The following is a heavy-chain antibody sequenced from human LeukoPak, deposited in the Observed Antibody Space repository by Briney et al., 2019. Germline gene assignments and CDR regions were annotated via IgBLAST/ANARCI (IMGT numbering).Heavy chain of an antibody. CDR3: ARPVGGDGYNYYAY. CDR1: GGSIDSSSYY. D-gene: IGHD5-24*01. Sequence: PSETLSLTCTVSGGSIDSSSYYWGWIRQPPGKGLEWFGSIYHNGITYYNPSLKSRVTISVDTSKNQFSLKLSSVTAADTAVYYCARPVGGDGYNYYAYWGQGTLLIVS. J-gene: IGHJ4*02. CDR2: IYHNGIT. V-gene: IGHV4-39*01.